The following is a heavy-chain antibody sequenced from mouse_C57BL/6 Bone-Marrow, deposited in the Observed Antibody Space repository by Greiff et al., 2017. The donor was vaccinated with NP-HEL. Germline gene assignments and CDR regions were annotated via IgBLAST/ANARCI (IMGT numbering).Heavy chain of an antibody. CDR1: EYEFPSHD. CDR2: ITSDGGST. Sequence: EVQLVESGGGLVQPGESLKLSCESNEYEFPSHDMSWVRKTPEKRLELVAAITSDGGSTYYPDTMERRFIISRDNTKKTLYLQMSSQRAEDSALYYCARQGVLRAHFDYGGQGTTLTVSS. D-gene: IGHD1-1*01. CDR3: ARQGVLRAHFDY. J-gene: IGHJ2*01. V-gene: IGHV5-2*01.